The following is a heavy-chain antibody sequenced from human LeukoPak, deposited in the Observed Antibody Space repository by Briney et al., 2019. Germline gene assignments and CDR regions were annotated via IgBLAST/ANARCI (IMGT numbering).Heavy chain of an antibody. Sequence: GGSLRLSCAASGFTFSSYAMHWVRQARKGLEWVAVISYDGSNKYYADSMMGRLTISRDNSKNTVSLQLNSLKPEDTAVYYCVRNLATIRHYFDYWGQGTLVTVSS. V-gene: IGHV3-30-3*01. CDR2: ISYDGSNK. D-gene: IGHD5-24*01. CDR1: GFTFSSYA. J-gene: IGHJ4*02. CDR3: VRNLATIRHYFDY.